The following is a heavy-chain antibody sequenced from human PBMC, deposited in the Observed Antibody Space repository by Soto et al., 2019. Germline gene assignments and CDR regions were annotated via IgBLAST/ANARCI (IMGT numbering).Heavy chain of an antibody. CDR1: GGSISSSSYH. D-gene: IGHD2-15*01. V-gene: IGHV4-39*01. Sequence: SETLSLTCTVPGGSISSSSYHWGWIRQPPGKGLGWIGSIYYSGSTYYNPSLKSRVTISVDTSKNQFSLKLRSATAADTAVYYCARRFSSIVVVVAAPEDWGQGTLVTVSS. CDR3: ARRFSSIVVVVAAPED. CDR2: IYYSGST. J-gene: IGHJ4*01.